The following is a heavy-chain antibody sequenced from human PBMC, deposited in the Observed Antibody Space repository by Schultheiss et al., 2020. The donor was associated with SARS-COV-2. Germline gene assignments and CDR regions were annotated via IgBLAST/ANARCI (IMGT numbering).Heavy chain of an antibody. CDR3: AGSLVRFLEWLGYYYYGMDV. CDR1: GFTFSSYE. Sequence: GGSLRLSCAASGFTFSSYEMNWVRQAPGKGLEWVAVISYDGSNKYYADSVKGRFTISRDNSKNTLYLQMNSLRAEDTAVYYCAGSLVRFLEWLGYYYYGMDVWGQGTTVTVSS. J-gene: IGHJ6*02. D-gene: IGHD3-3*01. V-gene: IGHV3-30-3*01. CDR2: ISYDGSNK.